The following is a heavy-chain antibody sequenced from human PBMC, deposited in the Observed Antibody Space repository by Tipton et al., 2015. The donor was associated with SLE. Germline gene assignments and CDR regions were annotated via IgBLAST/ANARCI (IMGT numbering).Heavy chain of an antibody. CDR1: SGSVGSGAYY. J-gene: IGHJ4*02. CDR2: VFSSGTT. CDR3: ARYFYDSSGVCLFDL. V-gene: IGHV4-31*03. Sequence: TLSLTCTVSSGSVGSGAYYWSRIRQHPGKGLEWIGYVFSSGTTYYNPSLQGRLSMSLDTSKNQLSLQLSSVTSADTAVYYCARYFYDSSGVCLFDLWGQGTLVTVSS. D-gene: IGHD3-22*01.